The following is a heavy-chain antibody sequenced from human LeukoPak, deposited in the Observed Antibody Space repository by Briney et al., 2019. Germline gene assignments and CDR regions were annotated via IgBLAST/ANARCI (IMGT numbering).Heavy chain of an antibody. CDR1: GFTFGTYA. V-gene: IGHV3-23*01. CDR2: ISGSGGST. Sequence: GGSLRLSCAASGFTFGTYAMSWVRQAPGKGLEWVSGISGSGGSTYYADSVKGRFTISRDNSKNTLDLQVNSLRAEDTAVYYCAKVVVGYCTGGSCYFDYWGQGTLVTVSS. CDR3: AKVVVGYCTGGSCYFDY. J-gene: IGHJ4*02. D-gene: IGHD2-15*01.